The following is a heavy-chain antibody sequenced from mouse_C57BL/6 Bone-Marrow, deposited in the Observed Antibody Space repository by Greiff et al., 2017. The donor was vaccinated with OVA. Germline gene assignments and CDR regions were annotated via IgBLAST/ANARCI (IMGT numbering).Heavy chain of an antibody. CDR1: GYTFTSYW. V-gene: IGHV1-64*01. CDR3: ASDYYGSSYDAMDY. CDR2: IHPNSGST. J-gene: IGHJ4*01. D-gene: IGHD1-1*01. Sequence: QVQLQQPGAELVKPGASVKLYCKASGYTFTSYWMHWVKQRPGQGLEWIGMIHPNSGSTNYNEKFKSKATLTVDKSSSTAYMQLSSLTSEDSAVYYCASDYYGSSYDAMDYWGQGTSVTVSS.